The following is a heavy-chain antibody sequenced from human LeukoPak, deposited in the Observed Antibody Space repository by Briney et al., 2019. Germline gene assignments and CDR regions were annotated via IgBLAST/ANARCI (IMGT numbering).Heavy chain of an antibody. J-gene: IGHJ4*02. CDR2: ISSSGSTK. Sequence: GGSLKLSCGASGITFSSYSMNWVCQAPGKGLEWVSYISSSGSTKYYADSVKGRFTISRDNARNSLYLQMNSLRAEDTAVYFCARGGLSIMGYWGQGTLVTVSS. V-gene: IGHV3-48*01. CDR1: GITFSSYS. D-gene: IGHD2/OR15-2a*01. CDR3: ARGGLSIMGY.